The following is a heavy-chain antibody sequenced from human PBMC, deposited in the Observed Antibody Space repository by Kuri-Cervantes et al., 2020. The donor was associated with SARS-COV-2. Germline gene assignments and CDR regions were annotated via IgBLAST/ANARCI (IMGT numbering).Heavy chain of an antibody. J-gene: IGHJ4*02. Sequence: GSLRLSCTVSGGSISSSSYYWGWSRQPPGKGLEWIGSIYYSGSTYYNPSLKSRVTISVDTSKNQFSLKLSSVTAADTAVYYCARLVYLGELPLFWFDYWGQGTLVTVSS. D-gene: IGHD3-16*02. CDR3: ARLVYLGELPLFWFDY. CDR2: IYYSGST. CDR1: GGSISSSSYY. V-gene: IGHV4-39*01.